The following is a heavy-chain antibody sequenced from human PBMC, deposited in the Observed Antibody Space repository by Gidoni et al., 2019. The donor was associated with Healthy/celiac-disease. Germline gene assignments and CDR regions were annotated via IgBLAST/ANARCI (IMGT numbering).Heavy chain of an antibody. V-gene: IGHV3-33*01. J-gene: IGHJ6*02. CDR2: IWYDGSNK. D-gene: IGHD5-18*01. CDR3: ARDYQTWIQLYGMDV. CDR1: GFTFSSYG. Sequence: QVQLVESGGGVVQPGRSMRLSGAASGFTFSSYGMHWVRQAPGKGLEWVACIWYDGSNKYYADSVKGLFTISRDNSKNTLYLQMNSLRAEDTAVYYCARDYQTWIQLYGMDVWGQGTTVTVSS.